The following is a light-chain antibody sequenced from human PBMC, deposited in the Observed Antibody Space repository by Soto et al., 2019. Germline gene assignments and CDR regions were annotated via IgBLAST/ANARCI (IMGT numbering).Light chain of an antibody. CDR2: WAS. Sequence: DIVMTQSPDSLAVSLGERATINCKSSQSVFSSSTNKNFVTWYQQKPGQPPKLLIYWASTRESGVPDRFSGSASGTDFTLTISSLQAEDVAVYYCQQYFSTPITFGQGTRLEIK. CDR3: QQYFSTPIT. J-gene: IGKJ5*01. V-gene: IGKV4-1*01. CDR1: QSVFSSSTNKNF.